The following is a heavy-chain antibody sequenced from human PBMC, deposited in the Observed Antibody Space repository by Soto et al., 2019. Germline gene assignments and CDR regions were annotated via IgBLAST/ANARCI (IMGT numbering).Heavy chain of an antibody. V-gene: IGHV4-34*01. CDR1: GGSFSGYY. J-gene: IGHJ4*02. CDR3: ASFYAALQNDY. D-gene: IGHD2-15*01. CDR2: INHSGST. Sequence: PSETLSLTCAVYGGSFSGYYWSWIRQPPGKGLEWIGEINHSGSTNYNPSLKSRVTISVDTSKNQFSLKLSSVTAADTAVYYCASFYAALQNDYWGQGTLVTVSS.